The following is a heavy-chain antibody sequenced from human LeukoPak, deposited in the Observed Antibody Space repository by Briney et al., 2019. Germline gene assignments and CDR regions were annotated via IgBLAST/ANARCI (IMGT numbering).Heavy chain of an antibody. Sequence: AASVTVSCKASGYTFTSYYMHWVRQAPGQGLEWMGWINPNSGGTNYAQKFQGRVTLTRDTSISTVYMELSRLTSGDTAVYYCARGYDLLSYFDYWGQGTLVTVSS. CDR2: INPNSGGT. D-gene: IGHD3-9*01. CDR1: GYTFTSYY. CDR3: ARGYDLLSYFDY. J-gene: IGHJ4*02. V-gene: IGHV1-2*02.